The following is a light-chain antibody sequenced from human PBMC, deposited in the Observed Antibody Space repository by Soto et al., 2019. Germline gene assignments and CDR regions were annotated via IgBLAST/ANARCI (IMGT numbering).Light chain of an antibody. CDR1: QSISSY. J-gene: IGKJ5*01. V-gene: IGKV3-11*01. Sequence: EIVLTQSPATLSLSPGERATLSCRASQSISSYLAWYQQKPGQAPRLLIYDASNRATGIPARFSGSGSGTDFTLTISSLEPEDFAVYYCQQRLNWPITFGQGTRLAIK. CDR3: QQRLNWPIT. CDR2: DAS.